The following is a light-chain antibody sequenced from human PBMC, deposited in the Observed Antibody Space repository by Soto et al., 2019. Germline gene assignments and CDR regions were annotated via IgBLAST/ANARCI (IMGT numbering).Light chain of an antibody. V-gene: IGKV3-20*01. CDR2: GIS. CDR1: HTISSSY. J-gene: IGKJ1*01. Sequence: IGVTQSAAALSLSTRERATVSCRASHTISSSYLAWYQQKPGQAPRLLMYGISRRATGIPDRFSGSGSGTDFTLTITRLEPEDFAVYYCQQYVTSSPRTFGQGTKVDIK. CDR3: QQYVTSSPRT.